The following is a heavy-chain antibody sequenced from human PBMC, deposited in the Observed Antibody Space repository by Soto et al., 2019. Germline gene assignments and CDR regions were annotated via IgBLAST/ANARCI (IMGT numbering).Heavy chain of an antibody. V-gene: IGHV3-23*01. Sequence: GGSLRLSCAASGFTFSSYAMSWVRQAPGKGLEWVSAISGSGGSTYYADSVKGRFTISRDNSKNTLYLQMNSLRAEDTAVYYCAKDNGVYGDSYSYSYYMDFRGKGTSVTVSS. CDR1: GFTFSSYA. J-gene: IGHJ6*03. CDR2: ISGSGGST. CDR3: AKDNGVYGDSYSYSYYMDF. D-gene: IGHD4-17*01.